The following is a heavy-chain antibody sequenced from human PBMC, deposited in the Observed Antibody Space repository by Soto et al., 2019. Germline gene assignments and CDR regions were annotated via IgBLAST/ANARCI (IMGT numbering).Heavy chain of an antibody. J-gene: IGHJ4*02. CDR1: GYSYTSYS. D-gene: IGHD3-22*01. CDR3: ATDSSGSLLAY. V-gene: IGHV5-51*01. Sequence: GESLKISCKGSGYSYTSYSIGWVRQMPGKGLEWMGIIYPGDSDTRYSPSFQGLVTISADKSISTAYLQWSSLKASDTAMYYCATDSSGSLLAYWGQGTLVTVSS. CDR2: IYPGDSDT.